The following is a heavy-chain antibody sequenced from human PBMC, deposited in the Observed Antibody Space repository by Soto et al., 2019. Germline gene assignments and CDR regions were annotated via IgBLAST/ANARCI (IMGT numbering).Heavy chain of an antibody. CDR2: ITGYSDNI. V-gene: IGHV3-23*01. D-gene: IGHD2-15*01. J-gene: IGHJ4*02. CDR1: GFSFTNYA. Sequence: GSLRLSCVASGFSFTNYAMTWVRQAPGKGLEWVSIITGYSDNIHYLASVEGRFTISRDNSKNTLFLQLNSLRVEDTAVYYCAKHISGSRYSSLDSWGQGTLVTVSS. CDR3: AKHISGSRYSSLDS.